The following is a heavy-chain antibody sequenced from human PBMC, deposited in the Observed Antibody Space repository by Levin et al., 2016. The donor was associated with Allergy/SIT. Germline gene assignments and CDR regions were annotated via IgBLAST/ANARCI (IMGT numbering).Heavy chain of an antibody. D-gene: IGHD2-2*01. CDR2: INHSGST. Sequence: GSLRLSCAVYGGSFSGYYWSWIRQPPGKGLEWIGEINHSGSTNYNPSLKSRVTISVDTSKNQFSLKLSSVTAADTAVYYCARGTRGKYQLLSYYYYGMDVWGQGTTVTVSS. J-gene: IGHJ6*02. V-gene: IGHV4-34*01. CDR1: GGSFSGYY. CDR3: ARGTRGKYQLLSYYYYGMDV.